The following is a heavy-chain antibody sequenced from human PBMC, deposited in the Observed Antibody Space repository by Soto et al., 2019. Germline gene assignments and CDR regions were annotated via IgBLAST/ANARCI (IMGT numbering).Heavy chain of an antibody. CDR1: GGSISSYY. J-gene: IGHJ6*02. CDR3: AREDSAIDYGDSSYYYYGMDV. V-gene: IGHV4-59*01. D-gene: IGHD4-17*01. Sequence: PSETLSLTCTVSGGSISSYYWSWIRQPPGKGLEWIGYIYYSGSTNYNPSLKSRVTISVDTSKNQFSLKLSSVTAADTAVYYCAREDSAIDYGDSSYYYYGMDVWGQGTTVTVSS. CDR2: IYYSGST.